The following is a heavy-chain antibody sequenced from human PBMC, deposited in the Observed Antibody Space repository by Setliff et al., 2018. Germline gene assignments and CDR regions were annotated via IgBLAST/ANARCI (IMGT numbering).Heavy chain of an antibody. CDR1: GYTFTSYD. Sequence: ASVKVSCKASGYTFTSYDINWVRQATGQGLEWMGWINTNTGNPTYAQGFTGRFVFSLDTSVSTAYLQISSLKAEDTAVYYCARSGGVANRNLNWFDPWGQGTLVTVSS. D-gene: IGHD3-16*01. CDR3: ARSGGVANRNLNWFDP. J-gene: IGHJ5*02. V-gene: IGHV7-4-1*02. CDR2: INTNTGNP.